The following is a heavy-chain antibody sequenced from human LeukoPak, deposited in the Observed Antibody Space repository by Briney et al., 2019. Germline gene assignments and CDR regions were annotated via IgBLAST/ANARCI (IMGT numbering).Heavy chain of an antibody. CDR2: INPNSGGT. J-gene: IGHJ3*02. CDR1: GYTFTVYY. Sequence: ASVTVSFTASGYTFTVYYMHWGRQAPGQGLEWMGWINPNSGGTNYAQKFQGRVTMTRDTSISTAYMELSRLRSDDTAVYYCARDRGDGAFDIWGQGTMVTVSS. V-gene: IGHV1-2*02. D-gene: IGHD2-21*02. CDR3: ARDRGDGAFDI.